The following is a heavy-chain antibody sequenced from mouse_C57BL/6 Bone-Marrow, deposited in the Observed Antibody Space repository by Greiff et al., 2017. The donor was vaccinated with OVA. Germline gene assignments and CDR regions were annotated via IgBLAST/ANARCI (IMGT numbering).Heavy chain of an antibody. Sequence: QVQLKESGAELVKPGASVKISCKASGYAFSSYWMNWVKQRPGKGLEWIGQIYPGDGDTNYNGKFKGKATLTADKSSSTAYMQLSSLTSEDSAVYFCARFTTVVAKDWYFDVWGTGTTVTVSS. CDR3: ARFTTVVAKDWYFDV. J-gene: IGHJ1*03. CDR1: GYAFSSYW. CDR2: IYPGDGDT. V-gene: IGHV1-80*01. D-gene: IGHD1-1*01.